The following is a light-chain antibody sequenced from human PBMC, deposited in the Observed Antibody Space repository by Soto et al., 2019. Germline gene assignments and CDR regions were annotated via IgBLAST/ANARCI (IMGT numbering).Light chain of an antibody. J-gene: IGKJ1*01. CDR2: KAS. Sequence: DIPMTQSPSTLSASVGDRVTITCRASQSISIWLAWYQQKPGKAPNLLIYKASSLQSGVPSRFSGSGSGTEFTLTINSLQPDDFATYYCQQYDSYSRTFGQGTKV. CDR3: QQYDSYSRT. V-gene: IGKV1-5*03. CDR1: QSISIW.